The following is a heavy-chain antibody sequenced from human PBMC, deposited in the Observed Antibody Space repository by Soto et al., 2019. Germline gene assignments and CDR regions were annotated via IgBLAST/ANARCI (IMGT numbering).Heavy chain of an antibody. CDR1: GYTFTGYY. D-gene: IGHD6-13*01. Sequence: ASVNVSCKASGYTFTGYYRHCVRRAHGQGPEWMGWINPSSGGTNYAQQFQGRVTMTRDTSISTAYMELSRLRSDDTAVYYCAEVAAHYGMDVWGQGTTVTVSS. V-gene: IGHV1-2*02. CDR3: AEVAAHYGMDV. CDR2: INPSSGGT. J-gene: IGHJ6*02.